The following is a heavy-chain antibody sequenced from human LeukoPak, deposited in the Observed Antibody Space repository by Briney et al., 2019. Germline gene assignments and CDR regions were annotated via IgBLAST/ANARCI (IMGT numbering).Heavy chain of an antibody. CDR3: AREVEYSSPEGFDP. D-gene: IGHD6-6*01. J-gene: IGHJ5*02. Sequence: KPSETLSLTCTVSGGSISSSSYYWGWIRQPPGKGLEWIGSIYYSGSTNYNPSLKSRVTISVDTSKNQFSLKLSSVTAADTAVYYCAREVEYSSPEGFDPWGQGTLVTVSS. CDR2: IYYSGST. V-gene: IGHV4-39*07. CDR1: GGSISSSSYY.